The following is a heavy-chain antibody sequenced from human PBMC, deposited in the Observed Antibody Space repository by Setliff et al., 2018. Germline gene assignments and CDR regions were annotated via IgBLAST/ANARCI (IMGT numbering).Heavy chain of an antibody. CDR3: ARSINGYQQRYDF. CDR2: INQDGSEK. CDR1: GFTFSSYW. J-gene: IGHJ4*02. V-gene: IGHV3-7*01. D-gene: IGHD3-16*01. Sequence: GGSLRLSCAASGFTFSSYWMSWVRQAPGKGLEWVANINQDGSEKYYADSVEGRFTISRDNGKNSLFLQMNSVRAEDTAVYYCARSINGYQQRYDFWGQGALVTVSS.